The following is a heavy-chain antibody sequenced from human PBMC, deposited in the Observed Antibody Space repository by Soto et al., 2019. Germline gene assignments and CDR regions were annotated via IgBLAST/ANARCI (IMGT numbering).Heavy chain of an antibody. D-gene: IGHD4-17*01. V-gene: IGHV4-31*03. J-gene: IGHJ4*02. CDR3: ARSYGDYGGVDY. CDR2: IYYSGST. CDR1: GGSISSGGYY. Sequence: QVQLQESGPGLVKPSQTLSLTCTVSGGSISSGGYYWSWIRQHPGKGLEWIGYIYYSGSTYYNPSLKSRVTISLDTSKNQCSLKLSSVTAADTAVYYCARSYGDYGGVDYWGQGTLVTVSS.